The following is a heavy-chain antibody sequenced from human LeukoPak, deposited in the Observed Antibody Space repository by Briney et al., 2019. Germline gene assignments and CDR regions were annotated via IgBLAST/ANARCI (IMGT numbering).Heavy chain of an antibody. CDR2: IYYSGST. Sequence: SETLSLTCTVSGGSISSYYWSWIRQPPGKGLEWIGYIYYSGSTNYNPSLKSRVTISVDTSKNQFSLKLSSVTAADTAVYYCARGARFFDYWGQGTLVTVSS. J-gene: IGHJ4*02. D-gene: IGHD6-6*01. V-gene: IGHV4-59*01. CDR1: GGSISSYY. CDR3: ARGARFFDY.